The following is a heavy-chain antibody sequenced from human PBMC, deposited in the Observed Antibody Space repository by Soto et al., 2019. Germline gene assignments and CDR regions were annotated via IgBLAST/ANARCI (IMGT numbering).Heavy chain of an antibody. CDR1: GYTFTSYY. Sequence: ASVKVSCKASGYTFTSYYMHWVRQAPGQGLEWMGIINPSGGSTSYAQKFQGRVTMTRDTSTSTVYMELSSLRSEDTAVYYCARDFDYDSSGYYTDYYYYGMDVWGQGTTVTVSS. V-gene: IGHV1-46*01. CDR2: INPSGGST. CDR3: ARDFDYDSSGYYTDYYYYGMDV. D-gene: IGHD3-22*01. J-gene: IGHJ6*02.